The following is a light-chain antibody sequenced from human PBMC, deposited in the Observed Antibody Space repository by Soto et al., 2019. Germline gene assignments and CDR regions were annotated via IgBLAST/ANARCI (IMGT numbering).Light chain of an antibody. J-gene: IGLJ3*02. V-gene: IGLV2-8*01. CDR2: EVS. Sequence: QSALTQPPSASGSPGQSVTISCTGTSSDVGGYNYVSWYQQHPGKAPKLMIYEVSERPSGVPDRFSGSKSGNTASLTVSGLQAVDEADYYCSSYAGSNNLVFGGGTQLTVL. CDR1: SSDVGGYNY. CDR3: SSYAGSNNLV.